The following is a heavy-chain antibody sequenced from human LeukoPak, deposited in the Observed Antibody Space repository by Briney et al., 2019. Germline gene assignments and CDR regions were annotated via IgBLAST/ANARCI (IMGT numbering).Heavy chain of an antibody. CDR3: ARMHSGYDYRYYYYYMDV. Sequence: PGGSLRLSCVASGFTFSSYSMNWVRQAPGEGLEWVSYISSLSGTIYYADSVKGRFTISRDNAKNSLYLQMNSLRAEDTAVYYCARMHSGYDYRYYYYYMDVWGKGTTVTISS. D-gene: IGHD5-12*01. CDR2: ISSLSGTI. CDR1: GFTFSSYS. V-gene: IGHV3-48*01. J-gene: IGHJ6*03.